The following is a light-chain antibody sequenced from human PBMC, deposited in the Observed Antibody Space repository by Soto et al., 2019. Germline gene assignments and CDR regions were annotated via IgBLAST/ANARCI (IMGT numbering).Light chain of an antibody. V-gene: IGKV3-20*01. CDR2: GAS. J-gene: IGKJ1*01. Sequence: ENVLTQSPGTLSLYTGERATLSCRASQSVSSSYLAWYQQKPGQAPRLLIYGASSRATGIPDRFSGSGSGKNFTLTISRLEPEDFAVYYCQQYGSSPWTFGQGTKV. CDR1: QSVSSSY. CDR3: QQYGSSPWT.